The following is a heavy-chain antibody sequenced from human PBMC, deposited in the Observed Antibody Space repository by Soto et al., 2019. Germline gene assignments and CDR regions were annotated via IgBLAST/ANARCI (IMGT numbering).Heavy chain of an antibody. J-gene: IGHJ4*02. CDR3: ARVGGLAPEFHFDY. D-gene: IGHD1-26*01. CDR1: GYTFTGHY. V-gene: IGHV1-2*02. CDR2: INPNNVDT. Sequence: ASVKVSCKASGYTFTGHYMHWVRQAPGQGLEWLGWINPNNVDTIFAQNFQGRVSMTRDTSITTAYMELSRLRSDDTAVYYCARVGGLAPEFHFDYWGQGTLVTVSS.